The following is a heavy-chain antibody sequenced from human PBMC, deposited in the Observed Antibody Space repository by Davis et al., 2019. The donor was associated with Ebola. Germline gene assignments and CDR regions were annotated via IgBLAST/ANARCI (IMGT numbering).Heavy chain of an antibody. CDR3: AKDPYYYDSSGYYDY. CDR1: VITFSSYA. CDR2: ISGSGGST. D-gene: IGHD3-22*01. Sequence: GGSLRLSCTDSVITFSSYAMTWVRQAPGKGLEWVSAISGSGGSTYYADSVKGRFTISRDNSKKTLYLQMNSLRAEDTAVYYCAKDPYYYDSSGYYDYWGQGTLVTVSS. V-gene: IGHV3-23*01. J-gene: IGHJ4*02.